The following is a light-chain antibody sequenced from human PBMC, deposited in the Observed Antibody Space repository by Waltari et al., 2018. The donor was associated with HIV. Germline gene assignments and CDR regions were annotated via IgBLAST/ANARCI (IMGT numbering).Light chain of an antibody. CDR3: QAWDSNTAV. CDR2: QDT. J-gene: IGLJ2*01. V-gene: IGLV3-1*01. Sequence: SYEMTQPPSVSVSPGQTASITCSGDRLGDEHVSWYQQKPGQYPVLVIYQDTKRPSGIPERFSGSDSGNTVTLTISGTQAMDEADYYCQAWDSNTAVFGGGTKLTVL. CDR1: RLGDEH.